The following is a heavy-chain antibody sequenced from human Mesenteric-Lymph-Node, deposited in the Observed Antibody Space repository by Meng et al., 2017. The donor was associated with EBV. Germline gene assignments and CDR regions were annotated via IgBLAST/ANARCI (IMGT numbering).Heavy chain of an antibody. Sequence: VQLQESGPGLGKPSGTLSLTCAVSSGSISSSNWWSWVRQPPGKGLEWIGEIYHNGNTNYNPSLKSRVTISVDKSKNQFSLKLNSVTAADTAVYYCARADSSGPWHFDYWGQGTLVTVSS. V-gene: IGHV4-4*02. J-gene: IGHJ4*02. CDR3: ARADSSGPWHFDY. CDR2: IYHNGNT. CDR1: SGSISSSNW. D-gene: IGHD3-22*01.